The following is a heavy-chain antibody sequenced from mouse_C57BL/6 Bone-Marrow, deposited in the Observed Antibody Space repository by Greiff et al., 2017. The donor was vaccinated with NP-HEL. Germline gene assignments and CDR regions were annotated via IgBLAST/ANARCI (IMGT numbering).Heavy chain of an antibody. CDR2: INYDGSST. V-gene: IGHV5-16*01. J-gene: IGHJ4*01. D-gene: IGHD2-4*01. CDR3: AREGGLRRCTYAMDY. Sequence: EVKVEESEGGLVQPGSSMKLSCTASGFTFSDYYMAWVRQVPETGLEWVANINYDGSSTYYLDSLKSRFIISGDNATNILYLQMSSLKSENTATYYCAREGGLRRCTYAMDYGGQGKSVTVSA. CDR1: GFTFSDYY.